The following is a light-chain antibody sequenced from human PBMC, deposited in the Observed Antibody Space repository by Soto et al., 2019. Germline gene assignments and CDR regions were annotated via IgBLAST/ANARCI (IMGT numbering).Light chain of an antibody. CDR1: QSLDNY. J-gene: IGKJ5*01. CDR2: DAS. Sequence: EIVLTQSPATLSLSPGERATLSCGASQSLDNYLAWYQQKPGLVPRLLIYDASNRATGIPDRFSGSGSGTDFTLTISRLEPEDFAVYYCQQYGDSVTFGQVTPLEIK. V-gene: IGKV3D-20*01. CDR3: QQYGDSVT.